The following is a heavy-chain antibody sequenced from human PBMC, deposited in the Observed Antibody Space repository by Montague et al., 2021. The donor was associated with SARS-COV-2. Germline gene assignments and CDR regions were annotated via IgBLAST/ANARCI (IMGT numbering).Heavy chain of an antibody. CDR1: SGSFSGYY. CDR2: INHSGTT. D-gene: IGHD4-23*01. J-gene: IGHJ4*02. Sequence: SETLSLTCAVYSGSFSGYYWTWIRQSPGKGLEWIAEINHSGTTNYNFNPSLRSRVTISVDTSKSQFPLKLSSVTAADTGVYYCARWDPQTLTLIGLRGKSASDYWGQGTLVTVSS. CDR3: ARWDPQTLTLIGLRGKSASDY. V-gene: IGHV4-34*01.